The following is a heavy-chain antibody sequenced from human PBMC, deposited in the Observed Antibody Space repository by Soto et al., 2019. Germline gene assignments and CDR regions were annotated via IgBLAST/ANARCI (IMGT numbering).Heavy chain of an antibody. CDR2: IYYSGST. D-gene: IGHD1-26*01. V-gene: IGHV4-39*01. J-gene: IGHJ4*02. CDR1: GGSISSTNYY. CDR3: ARQLHVGATHTFDS. Sequence: QLQLQESGPGLVKPSETRSITCTVSGGSISSTNYYWGWIRQPPGKGLEWIGSIYYSGSTYCNPSLKSRVTISVDASKNQFSLKLSSVTAADTAVYYCARQLHVGATHTFDSWGQGTLVTVSS.